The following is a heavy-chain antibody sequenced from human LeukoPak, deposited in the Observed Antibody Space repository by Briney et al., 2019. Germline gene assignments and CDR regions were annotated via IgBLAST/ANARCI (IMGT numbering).Heavy chain of an antibody. V-gene: IGHV3-23*01. Sequence: SGGSLRLSCAASGFTFSSYAMSWVRQAPGKGLEWFSAISGGSGSSTYHADAVKGRFTISRDNSKTTLYLEMNSLRAEDTAVYYCAKGSSSGWPYFFDYWGQGTLVTVSS. CDR2: ISGGSGSST. CDR1: GFTFSSYA. D-gene: IGHD6-19*01. CDR3: AKGSSSGWPYFFDY. J-gene: IGHJ4*02.